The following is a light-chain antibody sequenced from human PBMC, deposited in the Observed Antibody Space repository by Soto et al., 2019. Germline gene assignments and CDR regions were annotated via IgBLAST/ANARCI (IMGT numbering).Light chain of an antibody. CDR1: SGHSNYA. CDR3: QTWGTGIVI. Sequence: QLVLTQSPSASASLGASVKLTCTLSSGHSNYAIAWHQQQPEKDPRYLMKLNRDASHSKEDGIPNRFSGSSSGAERYLTIARLQSEDEADYYRQTWGTGIVIFGGGTKVTVL. J-gene: IGLJ2*01. V-gene: IGLV4-69*01. CDR2: LNRDASH.